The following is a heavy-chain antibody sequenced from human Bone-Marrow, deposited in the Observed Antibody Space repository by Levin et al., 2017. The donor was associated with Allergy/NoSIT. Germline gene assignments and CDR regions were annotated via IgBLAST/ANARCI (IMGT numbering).Heavy chain of an antibody. CDR2: ITSSGDST. CDR1: GFTFRHYT. V-gene: IGHV3-48*02. CDR3: ATDPARGYYDSSGYSGDH. D-gene: IGHD3-22*01. J-gene: IGHJ4*02. Sequence: GGSLRLSCAASGFTFRHYTMNWVRQAPGKGLEWVSCITSSGDSTYYADSVKGRFTISRDNAKNSLYLQLNRLRDEDTAMYYCATDPARGYYDSSGYSGDHWGQGTLVTVSS.